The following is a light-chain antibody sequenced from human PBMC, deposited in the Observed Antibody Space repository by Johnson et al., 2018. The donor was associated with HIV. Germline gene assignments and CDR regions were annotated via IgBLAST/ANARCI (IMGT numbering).Light chain of an antibody. CDR2: ENN. CDR3: GTWDISLSAGGG. V-gene: IGLV1-51*02. J-gene: IGLJ1*01. Sequence: QSVLTQPPSVSAAPGQKVTISCSGSSSNIGNNYVSWYQQLPGTAPKLLIYENNKRPSGIPDRFSASKSGASATLGITGLQTGDEADYYCGTWDISLSAGGGFGPGTKVTVL. CDR1: SSNIGNNY.